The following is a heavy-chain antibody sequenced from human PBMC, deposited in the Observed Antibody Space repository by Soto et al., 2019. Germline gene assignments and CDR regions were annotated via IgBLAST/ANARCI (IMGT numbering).Heavy chain of an antibody. CDR1: GFTVSSHY. V-gene: IGHV3-66*01. J-gene: IGHJ3*02. CDR2: IYNSGTS. Sequence: EVQLVESGGGLVQPGGSLRLSCAASGFTVSSHYINWVRQAPGKGLDWVSVIYNSGTSFYADSVKGRFTVSRDTAKNSVFLQMRSLRAEDTAVYFCARGTWIVRGSIPDAFDIWGEGTMGTVSS. D-gene: IGHD3-10*01. CDR3: ARGTWIVRGSIPDAFDI.